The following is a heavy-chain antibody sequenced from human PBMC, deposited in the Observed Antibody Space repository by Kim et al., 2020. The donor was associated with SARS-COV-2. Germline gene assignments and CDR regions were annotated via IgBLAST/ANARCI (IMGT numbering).Heavy chain of an antibody. V-gene: IGHV4-39*02. CDR2: IYHSGNT. CDR1: GGSISSSSYY. D-gene: IGHD3-10*01. CDR3: AREQYYSASGSFFDF. J-gene: IGHJ4*02. Sequence: SETLSLTCTVSGGSISSSSYYWTWIRQPPGKGLEWIATIYHSGNTYYSPSLKSGVTISVDTSKNQFSLKLASVTATDTGVYYCAREQYYSASGSFFDFWGQGALVTVSS.